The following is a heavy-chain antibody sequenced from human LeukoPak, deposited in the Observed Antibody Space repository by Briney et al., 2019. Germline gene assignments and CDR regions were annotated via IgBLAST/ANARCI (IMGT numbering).Heavy chain of an antibody. V-gene: IGHV3-21*01. CDR1: EFSVGSNY. D-gene: IGHD6-13*01. J-gene: IGHJ4*02. Sequence: GGSLRLSCAASEFSVGSNYMTWVRQAPGKGLEWVSSISSSSSYIYYADSVKGRFTISRDNAKNSLYLQMNSLRAEDTAVYYCARDPQDSSSWYFDYWGQGTLVTVSS. CDR2: ISSSSSYI. CDR3: ARDPQDSSSWYFDY.